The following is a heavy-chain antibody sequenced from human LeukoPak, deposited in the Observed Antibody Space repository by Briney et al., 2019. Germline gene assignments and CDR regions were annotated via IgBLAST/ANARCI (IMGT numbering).Heavy chain of an antibody. V-gene: IGHV3-23*01. CDR3: AKALTFGGL. J-gene: IGHJ4*02. CDR1: GFSFSTFA. D-gene: IGHD3-16*01. CDR2: ISGAGGTI. Sequence: PGGSLRLSCAASGFSFSTFAMNWVRQAPGKGLEWVAIISGAGGTIHYADSVKGRFTISRDNFKNTLFLQMKSLRVEDTAVYYCAKALTFGGLRGQGTLVTVSS.